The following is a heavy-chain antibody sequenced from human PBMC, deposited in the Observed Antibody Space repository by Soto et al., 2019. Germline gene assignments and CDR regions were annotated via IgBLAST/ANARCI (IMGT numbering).Heavy chain of an antibody. V-gene: IGHV3-30*18. J-gene: IGHJ4*02. CDR1: GFTFSSYA. Sequence: GGSLRLSCAASGFTFSSYAMHWVRQAPGKGLEWVALISYDGTNKNSADSVKGRFTISRDNSKNTLYLQMNSLRSEDTAIYYCAKGPIFWSGYYTGRLGYWGQGTLVTVSS. D-gene: IGHD3-3*01. CDR2: ISYDGTNK. CDR3: AKGPIFWSGYYTGRLGY.